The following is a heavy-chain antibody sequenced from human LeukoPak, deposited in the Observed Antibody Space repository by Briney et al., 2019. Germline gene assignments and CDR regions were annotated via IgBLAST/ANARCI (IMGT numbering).Heavy chain of an antibody. J-gene: IGHJ4*02. D-gene: IGHD5-12*01. CDR2: IYPGDSDT. V-gene: IGHV5-51*01. Sequence: GESLKISCKGSGYSFTSYWIGWVRQMPGKDLEWMGIIYPGDSDTRYSPSFQGQVTISADKSISTAYLQWSSLKASDTAMYYCASASARYGGYPRDVWAYFDYWGQGTLVTVSS. CDR1: GYSFTSYW. CDR3: ASASARYGGYPRDVWAYFDY.